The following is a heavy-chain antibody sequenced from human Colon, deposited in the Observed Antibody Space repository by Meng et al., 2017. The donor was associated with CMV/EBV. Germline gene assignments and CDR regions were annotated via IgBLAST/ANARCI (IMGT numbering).Heavy chain of an antibody. V-gene: IGHV4-4*07. CDR2: IYATGTT. D-gene: IGHD6-6*01. CDR1: GGSISNYY. J-gene: IGHJ4*02. Sequence: QVQLQESGPGLLKPSETLSLTCSVSGGSISNYYWNWIRQPAGKGLQWIGRIYATGTTNYNPSVKSRVTMSVDTSNNQFSLKLTSVTAADTAVYYCAREAAGRPLYYFDYWGPGILVTVSS. CDR3: AREAAGRPLYYFDY.